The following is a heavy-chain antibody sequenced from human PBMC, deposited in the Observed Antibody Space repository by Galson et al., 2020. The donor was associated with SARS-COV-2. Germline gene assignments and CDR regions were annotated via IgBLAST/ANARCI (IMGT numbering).Heavy chain of an antibody. V-gene: IGHV4-61*02. J-gene: IGHJ4*02. Sequence: SETLSLTCTASVGSISSGSYYWSWIRQPAGKGLEWIGRIYTSGSTNYNPSLQSRVTISIDTSKNQFSLELTSVTAADTAVYFCAYGVVAGTGYWGQGILVTVSS. CDR3: AYGVVAGTGY. CDR2: IYTSGST. D-gene: IGHD6-19*01. CDR1: VGSISSGSYY.